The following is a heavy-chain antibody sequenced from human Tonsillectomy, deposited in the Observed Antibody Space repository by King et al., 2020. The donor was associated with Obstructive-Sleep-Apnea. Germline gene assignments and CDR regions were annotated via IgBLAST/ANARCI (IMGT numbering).Heavy chain of an antibody. D-gene: IGHD6-19*01. V-gene: IGHV5-10-1*03. CDR3: ANSGGAGTVPFDY. Sequence: VQLVESGAEVKKPGESLRISCRGSGYRFTSYWITWVRQMPGKGLEWMGRIDPSDSYTNYSPSFQGHVTISADRSISTSYLQWRSLKASDSAIYYCANSGGAGTVPFDYWGQGTLVTVSS. J-gene: IGHJ4*02. CDR2: IDPSDSYT. CDR1: GYRFTSYW.